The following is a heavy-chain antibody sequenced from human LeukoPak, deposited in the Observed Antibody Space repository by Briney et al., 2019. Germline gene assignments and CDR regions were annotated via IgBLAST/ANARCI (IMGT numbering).Heavy chain of an antibody. Sequence: SETLSLTCAVYGGSFSGFYWSWIRQPPGQGLEWIGDVTHNGGTYYNWSLKSRVTISIDTSKNQFSLKLNSVTAADTAVYYCARSHYYDTSGYLVAFDIWGHGTMVPVSS. J-gene: IGHJ3*02. CDR1: GGSFSGFY. D-gene: IGHD3-22*01. CDR3: ARSHYYDTSGYLVAFDI. V-gene: IGHV4-34*01. CDR2: VTHNGGT.